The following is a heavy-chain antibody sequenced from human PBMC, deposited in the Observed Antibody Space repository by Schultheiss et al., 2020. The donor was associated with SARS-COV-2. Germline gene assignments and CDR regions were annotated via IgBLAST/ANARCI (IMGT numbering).Heavy chain of an antibody. V-gene: IGHV3-49*03. D-gene: IGHD2-15*01. CDR2: IRSKAYGGTT. CDR1: GFTFGDYA. J-gene: IGHJ4*02. Sequence: GGSLRLSCTASGFTFGDYAMSWFRQAPGKGLEWVGFIRSKAYGGTTEYAASVKGRFTISRDDSKSIAYLQMNSLKTEDTAVYYCTAEGYGSFVGYWGQGTLVTVSS. CDR3: TAEGYGSFVGY.